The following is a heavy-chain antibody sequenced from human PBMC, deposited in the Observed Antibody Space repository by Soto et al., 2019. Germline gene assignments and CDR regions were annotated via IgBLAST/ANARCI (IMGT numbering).Heavy chain of an antibody. CDR3: ASWTTVTTLGSSMFDY. Sequence: SETLSLTCTVSGGSISSSSYYWGWIRQPPGKGLEWIGSIYYSGSTYYNPSLKSRVTISVDTSKNQFSLKLSSVTAADTAVYYCASWTTVTTLGSSMFDYWGQGTLVTVSS. CDR2: IYYSGST. D-gene: IGHD4-17*01. J-gene: IGHJ4*02. V-gene: IGHV4-39*01. CDR1: GGSISSSSYY.